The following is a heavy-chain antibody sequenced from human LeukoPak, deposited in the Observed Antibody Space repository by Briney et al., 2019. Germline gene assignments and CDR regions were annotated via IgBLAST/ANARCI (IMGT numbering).Heavy chain of an antibody. D-gene: IGHD6-6*01. V-gene: IGHV1-2*02. CDR1: GYTFTGYY. CDR2: INPNSGGT. CDR3: ASGAAYSSSSNTLYYYHYMDV. Sequence: ASVKVSCSASGYTFTGYYMHWVRQAPGQGLEWLGWINPNSGGTNYAQKFQGRVTMTRDTSISTAYMELSRLRSDDTAVYYCASGAAYSSSSNTLYYYHYMDVWGKGTTVTVSS. J-gene: IGHJ6*03.